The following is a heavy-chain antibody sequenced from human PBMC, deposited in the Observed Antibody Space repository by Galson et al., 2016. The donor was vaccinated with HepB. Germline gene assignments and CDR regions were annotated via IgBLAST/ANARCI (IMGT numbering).Heavy chain of an antibody. CDR1: GYTLTELS. CDR2: FDPEDAET. V-gene: IGHV1-24*01. J-gene: IGHJ3*02. Sequence: CQVSGYTLTELSMHWVRQAPGKGLEWMGGFDPEDAETIYAQKFQGRVTMTEDTSTDTAYMELSSLRSEDTAVYYCATGGLLSGIYFRSGYDAFDIWGQGTMVTVSS. D-gene: IGHD1-26*01. CDR3: ATGGLLSGIYFRSGYDAFDI.